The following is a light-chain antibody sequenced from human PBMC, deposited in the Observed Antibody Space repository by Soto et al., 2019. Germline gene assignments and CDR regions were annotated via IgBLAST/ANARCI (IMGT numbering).Light chain of an antibody. CDR3: CSYTSSSTWV. V-gene: IGLV2-14*01. J-gene: IGLJ3*02. CDR2: EVS. CDR1: SSDVGGYNF. Sequence: QSALTQPASVSGSPGQSITISCTGTSSDVGGYNFVSWYQQHPGKAPKLMIYEVSNRPSGVSNRFSGSMSGNTASLTISGLLAEDEADYYCCSYTSSSTWVFGGGTKLTVL.